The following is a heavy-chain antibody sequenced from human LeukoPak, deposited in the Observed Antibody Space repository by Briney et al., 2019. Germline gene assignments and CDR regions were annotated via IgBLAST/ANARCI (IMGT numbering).Heavy chain of an antibody. D-gene: IGHD3-16*02. V-gene: IGHV4-59*01. Sequence: PSETLSLTCTVSGVSISSYYWSWIRQPPGKGLEWIGYIYYSGSTNYNPSLKSRVTISVDTSKNQFSLKLSSVTAADTAVYYCATNRVWGSYRYGAFDIWGQGTMATVSS. CDR2: IYYSGST. CDR1: GVSISSYY. CDR3: ATNRVWGSYRYGAFDI. J-gene: IGHJ3*02.